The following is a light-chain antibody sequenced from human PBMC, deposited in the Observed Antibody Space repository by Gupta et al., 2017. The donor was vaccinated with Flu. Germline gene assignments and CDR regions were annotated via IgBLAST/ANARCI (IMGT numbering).Light chain of an antibody. CDR1: QGINRY. V-gene: IGKV1-9*01. J-gene: IGKJ3*01. CDR3: QHRKT. Sequence: DSQLTQSPSFLSASVGDRVTITCRASQGINRYLAWYHQKPGKAPKLLIYAASTLQSGVPSRFSGGGAVTELTLTISSLQPEEFATYYCQHRKTFGPGTKVDIK. CDR2: AAS.